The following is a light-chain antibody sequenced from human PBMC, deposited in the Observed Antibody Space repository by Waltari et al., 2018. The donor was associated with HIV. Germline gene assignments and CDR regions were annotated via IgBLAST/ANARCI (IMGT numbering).Light chain of an antibody. Sequence: SSELTQDPAAVSVALGQTVRITCQGDSLRSYYASWYQQKPGQAPVLVIYGKNNRPPGIPDRFSGSSSGNTASLTITGAQAEDEADYYCNSRDSSGNHLMVFGGGTKLTVL. J-gene: IGLJ2*01. CDR3: NSRDSSGNHLMV. CDR1: SLRSYY. CDR2: GKN. V-gene: IGLV3-19*01.